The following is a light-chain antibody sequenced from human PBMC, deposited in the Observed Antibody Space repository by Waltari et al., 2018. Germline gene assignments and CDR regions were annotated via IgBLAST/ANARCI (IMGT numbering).Light chain of an antibody. CDR3: SSYTQSRTRV. Sequence: QSALTQSASVSGSPGQSITISCTGTSRDVGAYNLVSWYQQLPGRAPKLILSGVTKRPSGISDRFYCSKAGNTASLTISGLQSEDEADYYCSSYTQSRTRVFGGGTKLTVL. V-gene: IGLV2-23*02. CDR2: GVT. CDR1: SRDVGAYNL. J-gene: IGLJ3*02.